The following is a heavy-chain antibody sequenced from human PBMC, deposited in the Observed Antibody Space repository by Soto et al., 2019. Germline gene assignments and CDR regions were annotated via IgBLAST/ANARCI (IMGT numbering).Heavy chain of an antibody. CDR1: GFTFSDYW. J-gene: IGHJ4*02. V-gene: IGHV3-7*03. CDR2: INQDGSEK. CDR3: ARDSSSPFDS. Sequence: GGSLRLSCVDSGFTFSDYWMSWVRQAPGKGLEWVANINQDGSEKYYVDSVKGRFTISRDNAKNSLFLQMNSLRGEDTAVYYCARDSSSPFDSWGQGTLVTVSS. D-gene: IGHD6-6*01.